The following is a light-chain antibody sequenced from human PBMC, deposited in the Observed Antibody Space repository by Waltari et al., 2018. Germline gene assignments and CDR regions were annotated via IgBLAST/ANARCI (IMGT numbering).Light chain of an antibody. V-gene: IGLV3-21*02. CDR2: DNS. Sequence: SYVLTQPPSVSVAPGQTARLTCGGGTIGTKTKHRFQPRPGQAPVLVVYDNSDRPSGIPERFSGSNSGNTATLTISRVEAGDEADFYCQVWDTGSDHPVIFGGGTKLTVL. CDR3: QVWDTGSDHPVI. CDR1: TIGTKT. J-gene: IGLJ2*01.